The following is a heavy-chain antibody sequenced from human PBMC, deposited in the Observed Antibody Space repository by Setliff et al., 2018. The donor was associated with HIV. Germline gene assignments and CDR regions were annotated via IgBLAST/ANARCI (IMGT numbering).Heavy chain of an antibody. V-gene: IGHV4-4*07. Sequence: PSETLSLTCTVSNVSINSYYWSWIRQPAGRALEWIGRIYSSGSTNYNPSLKSRVKMSIDTSKNQFSLKFNSVTAADTAVYYCVKVWGSRYFYMDVWGKGTMVTAP. J-gene: IGHJ6*03. D-gene: IGHD3-16*01. CDR2: IYSSGST. CDR3: VKVWGSRYFYMDV. CDR1: NVSINSYY.